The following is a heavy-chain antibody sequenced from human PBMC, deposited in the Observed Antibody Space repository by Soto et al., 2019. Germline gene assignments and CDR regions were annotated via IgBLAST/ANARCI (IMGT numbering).Heavy chain of an antibody. CDR3: AREGGNLNWFDP. D-gene: IGHD1-26*01. V-gene: IGHV3-48*02. Sequence: EVQLVESGGGLVQPGGSLRLSCAASGFTFSSYSMNWVRQAPGKGLEWVSYISSSSSTIYYADSVKGRFTISRDNAKNSLYLPVNSMRDEDTAVYYGAREGGNLNWFDPWGQGTLVTVSS. CDR2: ISSSSSTI. J-gene: IGHJ5*02. CDR1: GFTFSSYS.